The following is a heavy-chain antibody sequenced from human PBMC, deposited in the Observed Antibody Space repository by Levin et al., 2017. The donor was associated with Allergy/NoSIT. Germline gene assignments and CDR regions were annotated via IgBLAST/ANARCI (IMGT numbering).Heavy chain of an antibody. Sequence: ASVKVSCKASGYTFTGYYMHWVRQAPRQGLEWMGRINPNSGDTNYAQKFQGRVTMTRDTSISTAYMELSSLRSDDTALYYCVRDLRDYWGQGTLVIVSS. V-gene: IGHV1-2*06. CDR2: INPNSGDT. CDR3: VRDLRDY. J-gene: IGHJ4*02. CDR1: GYTFTGYY.